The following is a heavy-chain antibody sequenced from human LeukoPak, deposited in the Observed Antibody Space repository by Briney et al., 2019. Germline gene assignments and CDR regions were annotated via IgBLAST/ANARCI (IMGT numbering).Heavy chain of an antibody. CDR2: ISLSGTTT. Sequence: PGGSLRLSCAASGFTFSDYYMTWIRQAPGKGLEWVSYISLSGTTTYYRDSVKGRFTISRDNAKNSLYLQMNSLRAEDTAVYYCAKDRSAEIFGVVIKDAFDIWGQGTMVTVSS. D-gene: IGHD3-3*01. CDR3: AKDRSAEIFGVVIKDAFDI. J-gene: IGHJ3*02. V-gene: IGHV3-11*01. CDR1: GFTFSDYY.